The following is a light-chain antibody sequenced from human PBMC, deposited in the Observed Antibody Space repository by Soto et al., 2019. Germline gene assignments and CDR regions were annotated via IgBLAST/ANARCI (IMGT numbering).Light chain of an antibody. V-gene: IGKV3-20*01. CDR1: QSVSSSY. CDR2: GAS. CDR3: QQYGSSPWT. J-gene: IGKJ1*01. Sequence: EIVLTQSPGTLSLSPGERATLSCRASQSVSSSYLAWYQQKPGQAPRPLIYGASSRAIGIPDRFSGSGSGXXXXXTISRLEPEDFAVYYCQQYGSSPWTFGQGTKVEIK.